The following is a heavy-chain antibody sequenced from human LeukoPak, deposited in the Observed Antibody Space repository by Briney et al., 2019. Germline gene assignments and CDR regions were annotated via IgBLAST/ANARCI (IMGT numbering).Heavy chain of an antibody. D-gene: IGHD3-22*01. CDR1: GFIFNNSW. CDR2: IKRKTYDGTT. CDR3: TTGKIYDSSAYYTRF. J-gene: IGHJ4*02. V-gene: IGHV3-15*01. Sequence: GGSLRLSCAASGFIFNNSWMSWVRQAPGKGVEWVGRIKRKTYDGTTGYAAPVKGRFTISRDDLKNTRYLQMNSLTTEGRAVYYCTTGKIYDSSAYYTRFWGEGTLVTVSS.